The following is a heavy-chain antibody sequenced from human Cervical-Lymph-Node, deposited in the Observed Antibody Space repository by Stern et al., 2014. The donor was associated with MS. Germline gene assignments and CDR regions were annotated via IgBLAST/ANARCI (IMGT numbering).Heavy chain of an antibody. Sequence: VQLVESGGGVVQPGRSLRISCVASGFTLSIYCMHWVRQVPGKGLEWVAVVSYYENNEYYADSVKGRFTVSRDKSKNTLFLQMNSLRAEDTALYYCARAFCGGDCYTDYYYGMDVWGQGTMVTVSS. D-gene: IGHD2-21*01. CDR2: VSYYENNE. J-gene: IGHJ6*02. CDR3: ARAFCGGDCYTDYYYGMDV. CDR1: GFTLSIYC. V-gene: IGHV3-30*03.